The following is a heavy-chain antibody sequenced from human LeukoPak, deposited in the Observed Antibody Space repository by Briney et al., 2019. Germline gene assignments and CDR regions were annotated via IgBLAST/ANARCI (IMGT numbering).Heavy chain of an antibody. Sequence: GGSLRLSCAASGFTFSSYAMHWVRQAPGKGLEWVSAFSGSGENTYYADSVKGRFTISRDNSKNTLYLQMNSLSAEDTAVYFCAKHTPINAFDVWGQGTVVTVSS. D-gene: IGHD5-18*01. V-gene: IGHV3-23*01. CDR3: AKHTPINAFDV. J-gene: IGHJ3*01. CDR2: FSGSGENT. CDR1: GFTFSSYA.